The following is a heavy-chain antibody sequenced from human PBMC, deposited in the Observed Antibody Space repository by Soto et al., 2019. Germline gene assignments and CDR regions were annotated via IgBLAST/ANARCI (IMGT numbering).Heavy chain of an antibody. V-gene: IGHV1-3*05. Sequence: QVQLVQFGAEEKKPGASVKVSCKASGDTFTTHGIHWVRQAPGQSLEWMGWIHVVNGDTKYSQRFQGRITITRDTTATTAYKELSSLSSKDTAVYYCASEIWYNDGYYSYPDSCGQGTLVAVSS. CDR2: IHVVNGDT. CDR1: GDTFTTHG. CDR3: ASEIWYNDGYYSYPDS. J-gene: IGHJ4*02. D-gene: IGHD1-20*01.